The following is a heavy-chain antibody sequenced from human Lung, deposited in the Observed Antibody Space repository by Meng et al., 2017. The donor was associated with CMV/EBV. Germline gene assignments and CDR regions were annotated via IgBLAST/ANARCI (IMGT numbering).Heavy chain of an antibody. Sequence: ASXXVSCKASGYSFITDDINWVRQAAGQGPEWMGWMNPNSGNTGYAQKFQGRVTMTRNVSTRTAYMELTSLRSEDTAVYYCARSLVHSAMDVWGQGTAGTVSS. V-gene: IGHV1-8*01. D-gene: IGHD3-16*01. J-gene: IGHJ6*02. CDR3: ARSLVHSAMDV. CDR1: GYSFITDD. CDR2: MNPNSGNT.